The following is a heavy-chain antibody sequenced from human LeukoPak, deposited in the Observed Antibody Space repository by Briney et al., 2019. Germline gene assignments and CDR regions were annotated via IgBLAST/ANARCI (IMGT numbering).Heavy chain of an antibody. V-gene: IGHV4-30-4*08. CDR2: IYHSGSA. Sequence: SETLSLTCTVSGDSISSGTYYWSWIRQHPGKGLEYIGYIYHSGSAYYNPSLESRVTISVDTSKNQFSLDLSSVTAADTAVYYCARPMIRGVNDALDIWGQGTMVTVSS. CDR1: GDSISSGTYY. J-gene: IGHJ3*02. CDR3: ARPMIRGVNDALDI. D-gene: IGHD3-10*01.